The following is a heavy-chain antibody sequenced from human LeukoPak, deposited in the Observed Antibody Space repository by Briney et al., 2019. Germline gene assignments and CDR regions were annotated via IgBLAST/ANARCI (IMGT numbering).Heavy chain of an antibody. V-gene: IGHV3-48*03. Sequence: PGGSLRLSCGASGFTFSSYEMNWVRQAPGKGLEWVSYISSGGSAIYYADSVKGRFTISRDNAKNSLYLQMNSLRDEDTAVYYCARNDYSTSSYFYWGQGTLVTVSS. CDR2: ISSGGSAI. D-gene: IGHD6-6*01. J-gene: IGHJ4*02. CDR3: ARNDYSTSSYFY. CDR1: GFTFSSYE.